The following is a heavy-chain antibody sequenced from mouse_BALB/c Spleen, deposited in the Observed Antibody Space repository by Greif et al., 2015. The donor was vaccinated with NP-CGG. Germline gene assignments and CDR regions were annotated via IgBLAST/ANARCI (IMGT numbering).Heavy chain of an antibody. CDR1: GYTFTSYW. Sequence: VQLQQSGAELAKPGASVKMSCKASGYTFTSYWMHWVKQRPGQGMGWIGYINPSTGYTEYNQKFKDKATLTADKSSSTAYMQLSSLTSEDSAVYYCARLGLGAYWGQGTLVTVSA. CDR3: ARLGLGAY. CDR2: INPSTGYT. D-gene: IGHD4-1*01. V-gene: IGHV1-7*01. J-gene: IGHJ3*01.